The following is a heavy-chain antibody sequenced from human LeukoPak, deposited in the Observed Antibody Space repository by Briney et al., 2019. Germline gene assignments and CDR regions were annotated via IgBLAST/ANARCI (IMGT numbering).Heavy chain of an antibody. D-gene: IGHD3-22*01. J-gene: IGHJ6*03. CDR3: ARNYYDSSGSSYYYMDV. V-gene: IGHV4-59*01. CDR1: GGSISSYY. CDR2: IYYSGST. Sequence: PSETLSLTCTVSGGSISSYYWSWIRQPPGKGLEWIGYIYYSGSTNYNPSLKSRVTISVDTSKNQFSLKLSSVTAADTAVYYCARNYYDSSGSSYYYMDVWGKGTTVTISS.